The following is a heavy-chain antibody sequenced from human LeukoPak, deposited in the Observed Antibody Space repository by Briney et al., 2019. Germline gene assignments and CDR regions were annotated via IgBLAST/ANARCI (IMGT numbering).Heavy chain of an antibody. V-gene: IGHV4-59*01. CDR2: IYYSGST. Sequence: PSESLSLTCTVSGGSISSYYWSWIRQPPGKGLEWIGYIYYSGSTNYNPSLKSRVTISVDTSKNQFSLKLSSVTAADTAVYYCASGNDGDYDYWGQGTLVTVSS. CDR3: ASGNDGDYDY. D-gene: IGHD4-17*01. J-gene: IGHJ4*02. CDR1: GGSISSYY.